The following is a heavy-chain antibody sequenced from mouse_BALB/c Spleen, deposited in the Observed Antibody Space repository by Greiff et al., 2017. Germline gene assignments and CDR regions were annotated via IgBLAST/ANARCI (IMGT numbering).Heavy chain of an antibody. J-gene: IGHJ3*01. CDR3: TREYGNPAWFAY. Sequence: QVHVKQSGAELVKPGASVKLSCKASGYTFTSYYMYWVKQRPGQGLEWIGEINPSNGGTNFNEKFKSKATLTVDKSSSTAYMQLSSLTSEDSAVYYCTREYGNPAWFAYWGQGTLVTVSA. CDR2: INPSNGGT. V-gene: IGHV1S81*02. D-gene: IGHD2-10*02. CDR1: GYTFTSYY.